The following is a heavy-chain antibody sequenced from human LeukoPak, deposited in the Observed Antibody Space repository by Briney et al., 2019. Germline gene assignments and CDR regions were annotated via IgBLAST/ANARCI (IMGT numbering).Heavy chain of an antibody. CDR2: IHPRDYYT. CDR1: GYIFNNYW. V-gene: IGHV5-51*01. Sequence: GESPKIPRQGSGYIFNNYWIGRVRQMPGQGLEWMGIIHPRDYYTRHSQSFQGQVTISADKSISTAYLQGSSLKSSDTALYYCARHKPVDYWGQGTLVTVSS. CDR3: ARHKPVDY. J-gene: IGHJ4*02.